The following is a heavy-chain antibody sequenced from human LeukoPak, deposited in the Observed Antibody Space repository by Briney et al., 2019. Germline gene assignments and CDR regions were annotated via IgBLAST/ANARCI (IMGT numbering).Heavy chain of an antibody. CDR3: SGRYGPGPV. D-gene: IGHD3-10*01. V-gene: IGHV1-2*02. Sequence: ASVKVSCKASGYTFAAHHTHWARQAPGQGLEWMGWILPDGRDTKYSQKFQDRMTLTTDTSTNTAYMELSSLIPDDTAVYYCSGRYGPGPVWGQGTLISASP. CDR2: ILPDGRDT. J-gene: IGHJ4*02. CDR1: GYTFAAHH.